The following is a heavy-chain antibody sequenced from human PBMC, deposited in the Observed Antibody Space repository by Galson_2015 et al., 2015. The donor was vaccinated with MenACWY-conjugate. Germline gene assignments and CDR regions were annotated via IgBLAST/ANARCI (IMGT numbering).Heavy chain of an antibody. V-gene: IGHV3-21*01. CDR2: ISSSSSYI. J-gene: IGHJ4*02. D-gene: IGHD3-10*01. CDR1: GFTFSSYS. CDR3: ARESYGSGSYFGY. Sequence: SLRLSCAASGFTFSSYSMNWVRQAPGKGLEWVSSISSSSSYIYYADSVKGRFTISRDNAKNSLYLQMNSLRAEDTAVYYCARESYGSGSYFGYWGQGTLVTVSS.